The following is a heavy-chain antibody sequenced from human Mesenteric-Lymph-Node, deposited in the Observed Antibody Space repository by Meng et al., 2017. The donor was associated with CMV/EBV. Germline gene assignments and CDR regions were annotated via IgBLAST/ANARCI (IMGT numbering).Heavy chain of an antibody. V-gene: IGHV4-34*01. CDR2: INPNGTT. D-gene: IGHD2-2*01. Sequence: SETLSLTCAVYGGSFSGYYWSRVRQPPGKGLEWIGEINPNGTTNYNPSLKSRVTTSVDTPKNQFSLKPSSVTAADTAVYYCARYWAVVPSGAFDYWGQGTLVTVSS. CDR3: ARYWAVVPSGAFDY. CDR1: GGSFSGYY. J-gene: IGHJ4*02.